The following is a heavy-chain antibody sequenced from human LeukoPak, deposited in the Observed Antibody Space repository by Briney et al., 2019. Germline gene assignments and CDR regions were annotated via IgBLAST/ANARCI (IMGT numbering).Heavy chain of an antibody. D-gene: IGHD2-2*01. CDR2: IIPIFGTA. J-gene: IGHJ6*03. CDR1: GGTFNSYA. Sequence: SVKVSCKASGGTFNSYAISWVRQAPGQGREGRGGIIPIFGTANYAQKFQGRVTITTDESPSTAYMELSTLRSEDTALYYCARATSLVPAAQYYYYLDLWGKGTTVTVSS. CDR3: ARATSLVPAAQYYYYLDL. V-gene: IGHV1-69*05.